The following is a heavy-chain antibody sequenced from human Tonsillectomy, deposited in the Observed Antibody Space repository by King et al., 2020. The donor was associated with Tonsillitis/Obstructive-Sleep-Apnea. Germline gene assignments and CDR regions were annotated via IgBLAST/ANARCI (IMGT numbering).Heavy chain of an antibody. CDR1: GFTFSSYV. D-gene: IGHD6-13*01. V-gene: IGHV3-23*04. Sequence: VQLVESGGGVVQAGGSLRLSCAASGFTFSSYVINWVRQAPGKGLEWVSTISGGGGVTYYADSVKGRFTISRDNSKNTLYLQMNSLRADDTAVYYCAKCMATAGICAFDIWGQGTMVTVSS. J-gene: IGHJ3*02. CDR3: AKCMATAGICAFDI. CDR2: ISGGGGVT.